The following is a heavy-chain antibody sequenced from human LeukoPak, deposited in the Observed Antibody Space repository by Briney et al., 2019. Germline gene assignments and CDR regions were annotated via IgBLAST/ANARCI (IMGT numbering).Heavy chain of an antibody. CDR3: TRDNARGPGMASYGSDH. CDR2: IYNDASEK. D-gene: IGHD5-18*01. J-gene: IGHJ4*02. CDR1: GFTFRNYG. V-gene: IGHV3-33*01. Sequence: GGSLRLSCAASGFTFRNYGMHWVRQAPGKGLEWVAAIYNDASEKYYAGSVKDRFTISRDNSKNTLYLQMNSLRAEDTAVYHCTRDNARGPGMASYGSDHWGQGTLVTVSS.